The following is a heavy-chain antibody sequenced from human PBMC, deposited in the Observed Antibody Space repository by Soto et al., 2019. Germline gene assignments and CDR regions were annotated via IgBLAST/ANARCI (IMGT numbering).Heavy chain of an antibody. CDR2: ISHSGST. CDR1: GGYISRDGYD. V-gene: IGHV4-31*03. Sequence: VQLQESGPGLVKPSQTLSLTCSVSGGYISRDGYDWSWIRQHSGEGLEWIGYISHSGSTYYNPSLKSRVTISVDTSQNQFSLKLTSVTDADTAIYYCARGGYSGPNWFDPWGKGTLVTVSS. D-gene: IGHD5-12*01. J-gene: IGHJ5*02. CDR3: ARGGYSGPNWFDP.